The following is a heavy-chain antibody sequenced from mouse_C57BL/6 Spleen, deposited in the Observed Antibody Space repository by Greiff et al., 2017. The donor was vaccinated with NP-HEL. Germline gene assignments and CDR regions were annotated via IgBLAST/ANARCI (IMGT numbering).Heavy chain of an antibody. Sequence: DVQLQESGPGLVKPSQSLSLTCSVTGYSITSGYYWNWIRQFPGNKLEWMGYISYDGSNNYNPSLKNRISITRDTSKNQFFLKLNSVTTEDTATYYCARETTVVATDLWGTRTTVTVSS. J-gene: IGHJ1*03. CDR1: GYSITSGYY. V-gene: IGHV3-6*01. CDR3: ARETTVVATDL. D-gene: IGHD1-1*01. CDR2: ISYDGSN.